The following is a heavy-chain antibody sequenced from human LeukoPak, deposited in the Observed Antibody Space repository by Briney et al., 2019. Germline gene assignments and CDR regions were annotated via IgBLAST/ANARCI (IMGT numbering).Heavy chain of an antibody. CDR3: ARGVAARGGDY. D-gene: IGHD6-6*01. CDR1: GYTFTCYY. J-gene: IGHJ4*02. V-gene: IGHV1-2*02. Sequence: ASVKVSCKASGYTFTCYYMHWVRQAPGQGLEWMGWINPYSGGANYAQKFQGRVTMTRDTSISTAYMELRRLRSDDTAVYYCARGVAARGGDYWGQGTLVTVSS. CDR2: INPYSGGA.